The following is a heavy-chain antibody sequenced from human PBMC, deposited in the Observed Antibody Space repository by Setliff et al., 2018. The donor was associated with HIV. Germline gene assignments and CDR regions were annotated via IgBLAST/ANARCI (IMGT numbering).Heavy chain of an antibody. CDR2: IYHTGRT. D-gene: IGHD3-22*01. CDR3: ASRIYYYDESRVLREEGFVP. J-gene: IGHJ5*02. V-gene: IGHV4-39*01. Sequence: PSETLSLTCSVSGGPIDNNKYYWTWIRQPPGKGLEWTGSIYHTGRTYYNRSLESRLTISIDTSKNQFSLKLTSVTAADTAMYYCASRIYYYDESRVLREEGFVPWGQGTLVTVS. CDR1: GGPIDNNKYY.